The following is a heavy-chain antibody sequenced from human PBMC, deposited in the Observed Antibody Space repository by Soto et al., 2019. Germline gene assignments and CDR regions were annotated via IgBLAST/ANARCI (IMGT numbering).Heavy chain of an antibody. V-gene: IGHV1-18*01. Sequence: QAQLVQSGAEVKKPGASVKVSCKASGYTFTSYGISWVRQAPGQGLEWMGWISAYNGNTNYAQNLQGRVTMTTDTSTSTTYMELRSLRSDDTAVYYCARGAWAGRALWYFDLWGRGTLVTVSS. CDR3: ARGAWAGRALWYFDL. CDR1: GYTFTSYG. CDR2: ISAYNGNT. J-gene: IGHJ2*01. D-gene: IGHD3-16*01.